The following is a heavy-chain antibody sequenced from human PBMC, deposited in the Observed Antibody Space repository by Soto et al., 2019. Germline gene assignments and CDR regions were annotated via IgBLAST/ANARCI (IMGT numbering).Heavy chain of an antibody. CDR3: ARWGTTGGLDV. V-gene: IGHV3-30*19. D-gene: IGHD3-16*01. CDR2: TSYDGSDK. J-gene: IGHJ1*01. CDR1: GFTFRSYV. Sequence: QVQLVESGGGVVQPGTSLRVSCVGSGFTFRSYVIHWVRQPPGKGLEWVALTSYDGSDKYYGDSVRGRFTISRDNSRNTVDLQMDSLRLEDTAPYYCARWGTTGGLDVWGQGTLVSVSS.